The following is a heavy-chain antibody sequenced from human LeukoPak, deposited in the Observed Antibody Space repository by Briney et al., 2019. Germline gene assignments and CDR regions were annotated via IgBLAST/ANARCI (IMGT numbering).Heavy chain of an antibody. V-gene: IGHV4-34*01. CDR3: ARQQLVPGRAFDI. CDR2: IYHSGST. Sequence: SETLSLTCAVYGGSFSGYYWSWIRQPPGKGLEWIGEIYHSGSTNYNPSLKSRVTISVDTSKNQFSLKLSSVTAADTAVYYCARQQLVPGRAFDIWGQGTMVTVSS. J-gene: IGHJ3*02. CDR1: GGSFSGYY. D-gene: IGHD6-13*01.